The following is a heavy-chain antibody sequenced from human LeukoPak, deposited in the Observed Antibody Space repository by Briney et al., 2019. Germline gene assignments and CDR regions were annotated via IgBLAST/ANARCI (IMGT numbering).Heavy chain of an antibody. D-gene: IGHD5-12*01. Sequence: GGSLRLSCAASGFTFRNYLMNWVRQAPGKGLEWVSFISSTGGTIYYADSVKGRFTISRDNSKNTLYLQMNSLRAEDTAVYYCARDHQRGYSGYDSPARRDYWGQGTLVTVSS. CDR1: GFTFRNYL. CDR3: ARDHQRGYSGYDSPARRDY. V-gene: IGHV3-48*01. CDR2: ISSTGGTI. J-gene: IGHJ4*02.